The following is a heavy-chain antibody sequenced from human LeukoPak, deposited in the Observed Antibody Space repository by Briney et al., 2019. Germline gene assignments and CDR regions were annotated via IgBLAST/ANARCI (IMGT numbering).Heavy chain of an antibody. V-gene: IGHV3-30-3*01. Sequence: GGSLRLSCAASGFTFSSYAMHWVRQAPGKGLEWVAVISYDGSNKYYADSVKGRFTISRDNSKNTLYLQMNSLRAEDTAVYYCASYYYDSSATEYFDYWGQGTLVTVSS. D-gene: IGHD3-22*01. CDR1: GFTFSSYA. CDR2: ISYDGSNK. CDR3: ASYYYDSSATEYFDY. J-gene: IGHJ4*02.